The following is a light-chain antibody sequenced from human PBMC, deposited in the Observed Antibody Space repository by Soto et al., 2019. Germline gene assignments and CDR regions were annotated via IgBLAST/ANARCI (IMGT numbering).Light chain of an antibody. V-gene: IGKV4-1*01. CDR3: QQYCSTPLT. J-gene: IGKJ4*01. Sequence: DIVLTQSPDSLDGHLGVRATINCTSSQIVFFSSYNKDFLAWYQQKPGQPPKLLIYWASTREAGVPDRFSGSGSGTDFTLTISSLQAEEVAVYYCQQYCSTPLTFGGGTKVDIK. CDR1: QIVFFSSYNKDF. CDR2: WAS.